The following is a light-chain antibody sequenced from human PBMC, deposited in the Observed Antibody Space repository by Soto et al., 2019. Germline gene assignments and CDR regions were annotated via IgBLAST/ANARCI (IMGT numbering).Light chain of an antibody. CDR1: SGHSNYI. J-gene: IGLJ2*01. V-gene: IGLV4-60*02. Sequence: QSVLTQSSSASASLGSSVTLTCTLSSGHSNYIIACHQQQPGKPTRYLMKLDVSGSHNKGSGVPDRFSGSSSGADRYLTIFNLQFEDESYYYCETWDRNILVFGGGTKLTVL. CDR2: LDVSGSH. CDR3: ETWDRNILV.